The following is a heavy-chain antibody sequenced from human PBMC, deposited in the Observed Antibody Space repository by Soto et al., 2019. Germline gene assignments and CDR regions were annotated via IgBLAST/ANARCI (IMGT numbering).Heavy chain of an antibody. CDR3: ARRYGYSFDY. Sequence: SETLCLTCTVSGGSISSGGYYWSWIRQHPGKGLEWIGYIYYSGNTYYNPSLKSRVTISVDTSKNQFSLKLSSVTAADTAVYYCARRYGYSFDYWGQGTLVTVSS. D-gene: IGHD1-1*01. J-gene: IGHJ4*02. V-gene: IGHV4-31*03. CDR1: GGSISSGGYY. CDR2: IYYSGNT.